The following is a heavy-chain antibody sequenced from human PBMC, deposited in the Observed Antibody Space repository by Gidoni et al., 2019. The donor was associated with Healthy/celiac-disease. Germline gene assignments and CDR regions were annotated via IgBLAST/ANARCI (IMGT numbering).Heavy chain of an antibody. J-gene: IGHJ4*02. V-gene: IGHV3-23*01. D-gene: IGHD3-3*01. CDR1: GFTFSRYA. CDR2: ISGGGGST. CDR3: ARPYDFWSGYYPFDY. Sequence: EVQLLESGGGLVRPGGSLGLSCVASGFTFSRYAISWVRQDPGQGVGWVSAISGGGGSTYYADSVKGRFTISRDNSKNTLYLQMNSLRAEDTAVYYCARPYDFWSGYYPFDYWGQGTLVTVSS.